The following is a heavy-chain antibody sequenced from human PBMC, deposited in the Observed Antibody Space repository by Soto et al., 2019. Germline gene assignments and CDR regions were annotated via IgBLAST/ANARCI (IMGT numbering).Heavy chain of an antibody. J-gene: IGHJ6*03. CDR1: GYTFTSYG. CDR3: ARVLLGQRITIFGVAEYYMDV. V-gene: IGHV1-18*01. Sequence: ASVKVSCKASGYTFTSYGISWVRQAPGQGLEWMGWISAYNGNTNYAQKLQGRVTMTTDTSTSTAYMELRSLRSDDTAVYYCARVLLGQRITIFGVAEYYMDVWGKGTTVTVSS. D-gene: IGHD3-3*01. CDR2: ISAYNGNT.